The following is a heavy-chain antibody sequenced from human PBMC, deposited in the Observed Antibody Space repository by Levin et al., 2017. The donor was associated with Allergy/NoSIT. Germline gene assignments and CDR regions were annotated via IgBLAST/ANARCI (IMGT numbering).Heavy chain of an antibody. CDR1: GFTFSSYG. D-gene: IGHD3-10*01. Sequence: GGSLRLSCAASGFTFSSYGMHWVRQAPGKGLEWVAVIWYDGSNKYYADSVKGRFTISRDNSKNTLYLQMNSLRAEDTAVYYCARDLLRYYYGSGSYSASLTYWGQGTLVTVSS. J-gene: IGHJ4*02. CDR3: ARDLLRYYYGSGSYSASLTY. V-gene: IGHV3-33*01. CDR2: IWYDGSNK.